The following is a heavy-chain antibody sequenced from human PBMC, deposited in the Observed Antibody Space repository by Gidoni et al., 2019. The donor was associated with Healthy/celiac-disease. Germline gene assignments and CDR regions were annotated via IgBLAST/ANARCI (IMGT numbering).Heavy chain of an antibody. CDR3: ARAYYGDDLIQGPNWYFDL. CDR2: IHYSGST. V-gene: IGHV4-39*01. CDR1: GGSLSSSSYY. D-gene: IGHD4-17*01. J-gene: IGHJ2*01. Sequence: QLQLQESGPGLVKPSETLSLTCTVSGGSLSSSSYYWCWIRQPPGKGLEWIGSIHYSGSTYYNPSLKRRVTISVDTSKNQFSLKLSSVTAADTAVYYCARAYYGDDLIQGPNWYFDLWGRGTLVTVSS.